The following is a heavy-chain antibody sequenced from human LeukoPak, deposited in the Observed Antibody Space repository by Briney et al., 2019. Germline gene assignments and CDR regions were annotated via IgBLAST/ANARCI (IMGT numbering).Heavy chain of an antibody. Sequence: ASVKVSCKASGYTFTSYYMHWVRQAPGQGLEWMGIINPSGGSTSYAQKFQGRVTMTRDTSTSTVYMELSSLRSEDTAVYYCARDAGKEGSGSYYTPYYYYGMDVWGQGTTVTVSS. CDR2: INPSGGST. D-gene: IGHD3-10*01. CDR3: ARDAGKEGSGSYYTPYYYYGMDV. CDR1: GYTFTSYY. V-gene: IGHV1-46*01. J-gene: IGHJ6*02.